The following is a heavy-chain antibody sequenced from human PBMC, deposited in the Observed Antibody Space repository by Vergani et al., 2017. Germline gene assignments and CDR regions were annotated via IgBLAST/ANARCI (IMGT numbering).Heavy chain of an antibody. D-gene: IGHD3-10*01. J-gene: IGHJ3*02. Sequence: QVQLQESGPGLVKPSQTLSLTCTVSGGSFSTGGQSWTWLRQSAGKGLEWIGRIYTSGATNYNPSLRSRAIMSVDASKKQFSLKLTSVTAADTAVYYCAREPFRYYYGSGSYYHDAFDIWGQGTMVTVSS. CDR2: IYTSGAT. V-gene: IGHV4-61*02. CDR3: AREPFRYYYGSGSYYHDAFDI. CDR1: GGSFSTGGQS.